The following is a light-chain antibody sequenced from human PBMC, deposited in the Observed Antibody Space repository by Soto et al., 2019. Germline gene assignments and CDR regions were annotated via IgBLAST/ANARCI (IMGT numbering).Light chain of an antibody. CDR1: QSVTSTF. CDR2: GVS. V-gene: IGKV3-20*01. J-gene: IGKJ2*01. Sequence: EIVLTQSPDTLSLSPGERATLSCRASQSVTSTFLAWYQQRPGQAPRLLTYGVSTRATGIPDRFSGSGSGTDFTLTLSRLEPEDFAVYYCQQYGSSPFTFGQGTKVDIK. CDR3: QQYGSSPFT.